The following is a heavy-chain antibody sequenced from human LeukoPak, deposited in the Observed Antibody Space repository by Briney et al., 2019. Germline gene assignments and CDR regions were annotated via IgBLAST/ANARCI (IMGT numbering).Heavy chain of an antibody. CDR2: ISGSGGST. Sequence: PGGSLRLSCAASGFTFSSYAMSWVRQAPGKGLEWVSAISGSGGSTYYADSVKGRFTISRDNSKNTLYLQMNSLRAEDTAVYYCAKGSEDVLMVYASDVWGKGTTVTVSS. CDR1: GFTFSSYA. V-gene: IGHV3-23*01. CDR3: AKGSEDVLMVYASDV. J-gene: IGHJ6*04. D-gene: IGHD2-8*01.